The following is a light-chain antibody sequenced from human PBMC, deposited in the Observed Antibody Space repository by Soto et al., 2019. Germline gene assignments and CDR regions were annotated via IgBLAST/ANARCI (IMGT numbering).Light chain of an antibody. J-gene: IGKJ4*01. Sequence: EIVLTHSPATLSLSLGERATLSCRASQGVSSYLAWYQQKPGQAPRLLIYDASNRATGIPARFSGSGPGTDFTLTISSLEPEDFAGYYCQQRSSWFTFGGGTKVDIK. V-gene: IGKV3D-11*01. CDR1: QGVSSY. CDR3: QQRSSWFT. CDR2: DAS.